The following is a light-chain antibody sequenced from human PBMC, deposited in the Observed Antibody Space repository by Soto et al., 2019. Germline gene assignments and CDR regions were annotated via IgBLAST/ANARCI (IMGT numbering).Light chain of an antibody. CDR1: QGISTY. Sequence: DIQMTQSPSSLSASVGDRVTLTCRASQGISTYLAWYQQKPGKVPKLLIYAASTLRSGVPSRFSGSGSGTDFTLTISSLQPEDVATYYCQKYNSAPLTFGGGTKVEVK. V-gene: IGKV1-27*01. CDR3: QKYNSAPLT. J-gene: IGKJ4*01. CDR2: AAS.